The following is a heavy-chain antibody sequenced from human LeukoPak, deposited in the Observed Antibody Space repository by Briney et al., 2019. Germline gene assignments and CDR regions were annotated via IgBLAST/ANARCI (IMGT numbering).Heavy chain of an antibody. J-gene: IGHJ4*02. CDR2: IYYSGST. V-gene: IGHV4-59*01. CDR1: GGSISSYY. D-gene: IGHD3-22*01. Sequence: PSETLSLTCTVSGGSISSYYWSWIRQPPGKGLEWIGYIYYSGSTNYNPSLKSRVTISVDTSKNQFSLKLSSVTAADTAVYYCARALLRLFGGECGMDVWGQGTLVTVSS. CDR3: ARALLRLFGGECGMDV.